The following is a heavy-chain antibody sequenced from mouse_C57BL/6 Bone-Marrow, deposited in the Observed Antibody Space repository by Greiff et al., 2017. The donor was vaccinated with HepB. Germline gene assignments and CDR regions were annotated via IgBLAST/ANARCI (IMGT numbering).Heavy chain of an antibody. CDR3: AGSSYGYYAMDY. Sequence: QVQLQQPGAELVKPGASVKMSCKASGYTFTSYWITWVKQRPGQGLEWIGDIYPGSGSTNYNEKFKSKATLTVDTSSSTAYMKLSSLTSEDSAVYYCAGSSYGYYAMDYWGQGTSVTVSS. V-gene: IGHV1-55*01. CDR2: IYPGSGST. D-gene: IGHD1-1*01. CDR1: GYTFTSYW. J-gene: IGHJ4*01.